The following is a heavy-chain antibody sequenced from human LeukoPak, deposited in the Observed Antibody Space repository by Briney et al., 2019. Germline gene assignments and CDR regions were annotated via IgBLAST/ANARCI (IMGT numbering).Heavy chain of an antibody. CDR2: IKQDGSEK. J-gene: IGHJ4*02. CDR1: GFTFSNYW. Sequence: QSGGSLRLSCAVSGFTFSNYWMTWVRQAPGKGLEWVANIKQDGSEKDYVDSVKGRFTISRDNAKNSLYLQMNSLRAEDTAVYYCARDTSGHHLFDYWGQGTLVTVSS. CDR3: ARDTSGHHLFDY. D-gene: IGHD2-15*01. V-gene: IGHV3-7*01.